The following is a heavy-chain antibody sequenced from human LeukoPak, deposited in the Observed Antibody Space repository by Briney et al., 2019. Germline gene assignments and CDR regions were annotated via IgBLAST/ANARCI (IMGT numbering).Heavy chain of an antibody. CDR2: IIPILGIA. CDR3: ASTYYGSDPEVLEFYGMDV. Sequence: ASVKVSCKASGGTFSSYAISWVRQAPGQGLEWMGRIIPILGIANYAQKFQGRVTITADKSTSTAYMELSSLRSEDTAVYYCASTYYGSDPEVLEFYGMDVWGQGTTVTVSS. CDR1: GGTFSSYA. J-gene: IGHJ6*02. D-gene: IGHD3-10*01. V-gene: IGHV1-69*04.